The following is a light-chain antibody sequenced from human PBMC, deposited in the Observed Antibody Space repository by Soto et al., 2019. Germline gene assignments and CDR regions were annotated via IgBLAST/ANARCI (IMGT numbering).Light chain of an antibody. J-gene: IGKJ5*01. CDR3: QQYGGSPRIT. V-gene: IGKV3-20*01. CDR2: GAS. CDR1: ERLSSVY. Sequence: EIVLTQSPGTLSLSPGERATLSCRASERLSSVYLAWYQQRPGQPPRLLIYGASNRATGIPDRFSGSGSGTDFTPIINRLEPEDVAIYYCQQYGGSPRITFGQGTRLEIK.